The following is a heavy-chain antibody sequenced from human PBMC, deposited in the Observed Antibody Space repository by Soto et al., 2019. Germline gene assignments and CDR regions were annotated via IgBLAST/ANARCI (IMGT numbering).Heavy chain of an antibody. Sequence: QVQLVESGGGVVQPGRSLRLSCAASGFTFSSYAMHWVRQAPGKGLEWVAVISYDGSNKYYADSVKGRFTISRDNSKNTLYRQMNSLRAEDTAVYYCAREGMYSSGGGGAFDIWGQGTMVTVSS. CDR2: ISYDGSNK. CDR1: GFTFSSYA. CDR3: AREGMYSSGGGGAFDI. V-gene: IGHV3-30-3*01. J-gene: IGHJ3*02. D-gene: IGHD6-19*01.